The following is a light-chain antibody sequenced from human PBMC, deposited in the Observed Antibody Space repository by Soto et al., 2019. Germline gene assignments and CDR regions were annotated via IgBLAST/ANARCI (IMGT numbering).Light chain of an antibody. CDR3: QQYVTSPFT. J-gene: IGKJ3*01. CDR1: QRVNRVT. V-gene: IGKV3-20*01. CDR2: CAS. Sequence: EIVLTQSPGTLSLSQGERASPSSRPDQRVNRVTLAWYRHKPGQAPRLLIYCASDRATGIPDRFSGSGSGTDFTLTISRLEPEDFAVYYCQQYVTSPFTFGPGTKVDI.